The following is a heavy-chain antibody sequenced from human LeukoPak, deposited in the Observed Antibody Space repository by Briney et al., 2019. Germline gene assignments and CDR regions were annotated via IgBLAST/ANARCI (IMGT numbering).Heavy chain of an antibody. D-gene: IGHD2-2*01. Sequence: PGGSLRLSCGASGFNFSSNAMSWVRQAPGKGLEWVSALSGSGGFPHYADSVKGRFTISRDNSKNTLYLQINSLRAEDTAVYYCAKRLGRPPAADFDYWGPGTLVTVSS. CDR3: AKRLGRPPAADFDY. J-gene: IGHJ4*02. CDR1: GFNFSSNA. CDR2: LSGSGGFP. V-gene: IGHV3-23*01.